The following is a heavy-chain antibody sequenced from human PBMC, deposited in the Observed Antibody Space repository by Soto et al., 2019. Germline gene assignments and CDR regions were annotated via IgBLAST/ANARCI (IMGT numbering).Heavy chain of an antibody. CDR1: GDSISSGAW. CDR2: IYHSGNT. J-gene: IGHJ5*02. Sequence: PSETLSLTCAVSGDSISSGAWWSWVRQSPGKGLQWIGEIYHSGNTRNNPSLKSRATMSVDKSNNQFSLNLMSVTAADTATYYCARGSRTGCSSTDCYMSWGRGILVTVSS. D-gene: IGHD2-2*01. V-gene: IGHV4-4*02. CDR3: ARGSRTGCSSTDCYMS.